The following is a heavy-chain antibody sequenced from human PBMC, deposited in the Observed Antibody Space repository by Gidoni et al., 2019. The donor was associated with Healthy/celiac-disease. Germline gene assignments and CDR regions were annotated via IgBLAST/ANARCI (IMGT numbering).Heavy chain of an antibody. D-gene: IGHD2-2*01. CDR1: VVSIGSSSYY. V-gene: IGHV4-39*01. CDR2: LYYSGST. CDR3: APSLYCSSTSLGCAFDI. J-gene: IGHJ3*02. Sequence: QLQLQESGPGLVKPSETLSLTCTVSVVSIGSSSYYWGWIRQPPGKVLEWIGSLYYSGSTYYNQSLKSRVNISVDTSKNQFSLKLSSVTAADTAVYYCAPSLYCSSTSLGCAFDIWGQGTMVTVSS.